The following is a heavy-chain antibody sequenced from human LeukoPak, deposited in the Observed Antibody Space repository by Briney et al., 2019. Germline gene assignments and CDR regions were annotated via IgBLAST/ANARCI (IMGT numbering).Heavy chain of an antibody. V-gene: IGHV4-30-2*01. D-gene: IGHD2-2*01. CDR1: GGSISSGGYS. CDR2: IYHSGST. CDR3: ARGSFRDIVVVPAATQRGGVFDY. J-gene: IGHJ4*02. Sequence: SETLSLTCAVSGGSISSGGYSWSWIRQPPGKGLEWIWYIYHSGSTYYNPALKSRVTISVDTSKNQFSLKLSSVTAADTAVYYCARGSFRDIVVVPAATQRGGVFDYWGQGTLVTVSS.